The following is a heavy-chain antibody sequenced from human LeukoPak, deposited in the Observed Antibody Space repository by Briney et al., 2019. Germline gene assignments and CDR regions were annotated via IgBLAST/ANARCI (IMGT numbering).Heavy chain of an antibody. V-gene: IGHV3-74*01. D-gene: IGHD3-22*01. CDR3: AAYDSSGYSFDY. J-gene: IGHJ4*02. Sequence: PGGSLRLSCAASGFTFSSYWMHWVPQAPGKGLVWVSRINSDGSSTTYADSVKGRFTMSRDNAKNTLYLQMNSLRAEDTAVYYCAAYDSSGYSFDYWGQGILVTVSS. CDR2: INSDGSST. CDR1: GFTFSSYW.